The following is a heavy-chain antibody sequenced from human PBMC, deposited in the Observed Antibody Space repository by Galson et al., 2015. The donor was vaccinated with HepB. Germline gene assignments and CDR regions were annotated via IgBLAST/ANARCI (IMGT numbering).Heavy chain of an antibody. Sequence: SLRLSCAASGLRFGDYGMSWIRQAPGKGLEWVGFIGSKGYGGTTEYAPSVKGRFTISRDDSKSTAYLQINSLKTEDTAVYYRSTIGGCNNWPICYWYFDLWGRGTLVTVSS. V-gene: IGHV3-49*03. CDR2: IGSKGYGGTT. CDR3: STIGGCNNWPICYWYFDL. J-gene: IGHJ2*01. D-gene: IGHD1-1*01. CDR1: GLRFGDYG.